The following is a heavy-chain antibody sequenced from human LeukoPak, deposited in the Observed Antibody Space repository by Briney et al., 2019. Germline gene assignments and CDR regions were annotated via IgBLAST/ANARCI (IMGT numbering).Heavy chain of an antibody. J-gene: IGHJ3*02. CDR3: ARHAYTWNDYFGSSGEVTGAFDI. V-gene: IGHV4-59*08. D-gene: IGHD1-20*01. Sequence: SETLSLTWTVAGRSISLYYWSWIREPPGKGLEWIGCISFSGSTTYNPSLKSRVTISVDTSKSQFSLKLSSVTAADTAVYYCARHAYTWNDYFGSSGEVTGAFDIWGQGTMVTVSS. CDR1: GRSISLYY. CDR2: ISFSGST.